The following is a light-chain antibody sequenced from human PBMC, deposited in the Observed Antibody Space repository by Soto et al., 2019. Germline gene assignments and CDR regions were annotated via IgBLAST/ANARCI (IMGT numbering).Light chain of an antibody. CDR2: HAS. CDR1: QDIRTY. V-gene: IGKV1-33*01. J-gene: IGKJ4*01. CDR3: QQCVNLPFT. Sequence: DTQMTQSPSSLSASVGDRVTITCQATQDIRTYLNWYQQKPGRAPKLLIYHASNLEIGVPSRFSGSGSGTDFTFTITSLQPEDIATYYCQQCVNLPFTFGGGTKVDIK.